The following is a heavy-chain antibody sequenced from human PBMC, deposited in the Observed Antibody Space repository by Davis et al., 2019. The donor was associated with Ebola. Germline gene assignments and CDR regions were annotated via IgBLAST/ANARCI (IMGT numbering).Heavy chain of an antibody. CDR2: ISWNSGSI. J-gene: IGHJ6*02. CDR3: ARAHKYVGMDV. D-gene: IGHD2-2*01. V-gene: IGHV3-9*01. CDR1: GFTFDDYA. Sequence: PGGSLRLSCAASGFTFDDYAMHWVRQAPGKGLEWVSGISWNSGSIGYADSVKGRFTISRDNAKNSLYLQMNSLRAEDTAVYYCARAHKYVGMDVWGQGTTVTVSS.